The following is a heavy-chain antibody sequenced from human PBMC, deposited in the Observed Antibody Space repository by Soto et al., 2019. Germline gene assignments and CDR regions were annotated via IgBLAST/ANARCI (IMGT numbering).Heavy chain of an antibody. CDR3: AKMRLGYYYGMDV. CDR1: GGSISSGYSY. V-gene: IGHV4-61*01. D-gene: IGHD3-16*01. Sequence: PSETLSLTCSVSGGSISSGYSYWSWIRQPPGKGLEWIGNIYYSGSTNYNPPLKSRVTISVDTSKNQFSLKLSSVTAADTAVYYCAKMRLGYYYGMDVWGQGTTVTVSS. CDR2: IYYSGST. J-gene: IGHJ6*02.